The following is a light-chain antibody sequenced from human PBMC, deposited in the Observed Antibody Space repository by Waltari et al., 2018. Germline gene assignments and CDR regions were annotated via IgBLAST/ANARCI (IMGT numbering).Light chain of an antibody. V-gene: IGKV3-20*01. CDR2: GAS. CDR3: QQYDISPLT. Sequence: EIVLTQSPGTLSLSPGERATLSSRASHTVRTTYLAWDQQKPGQAPTLLIYGASSRATGIPDRFSGSGSGTDFSLTISSLEPEDFAVYYCQQYDISPLTFGGGTKVEIK. J-gene: IGKJ4*01. CDR1: HTVRTTY.